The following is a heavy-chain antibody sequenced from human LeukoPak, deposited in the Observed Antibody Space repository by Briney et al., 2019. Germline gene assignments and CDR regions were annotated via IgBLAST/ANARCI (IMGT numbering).Heavy chain of an antibody. Sequence: GGSLRLSCGASGFTFSSHAMTWVRQAPGKGLEWVSAISISGDTTYYADAVKGRFTISRDNSKNTVYLQMNSLRAEDTAVYYCANEIRPNDYWGQGTLVTVSS. J-gene: IGHJ4*02. CDR3: ANEIRPNDY. D-gene: IGHD4-17*01. CDR1: GFTFSSHA. V-gene: IGHV3-23*01. CDR2: ISISGDTT.